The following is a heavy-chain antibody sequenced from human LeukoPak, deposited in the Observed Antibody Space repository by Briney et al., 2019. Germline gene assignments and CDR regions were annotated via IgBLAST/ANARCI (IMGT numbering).Heavy chain of an antibody. Sequence: ASVKVSCKASGYTFTNYYIHWMRQAPGQGLEWVGIINLNAVTTRYAQKFQGRITVTRDTSTSTVYMDLNSLRSEDTAVYYCAKVGGSGSYWEFEDYWGQGVLVTVSS. J-gene: IGHJ4*02. CDR2: INLNAVTT. CDR1: GYTFTNYY. D-gene: IGHD3-10*01. V-gene: IGHV1-46*01. CDR3: AKVGGSGSYWEFEDY.